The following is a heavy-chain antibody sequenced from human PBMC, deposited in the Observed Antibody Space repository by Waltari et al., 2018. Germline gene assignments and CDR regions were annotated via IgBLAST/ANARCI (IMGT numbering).Heavy chain of an antibody. CDR1: GDSVSSNSAA. CDR2: TYYRSKWYN. J-gene: IGHJ6*02. V-gene: IGHV6-1*01. D-gene: IGHD3-10*01. Sequence: QVQLQQSGPGLVKPSQTLSLTCAISGDSVSSNSAAWHCIRQSPSRGLEWLGRTYYRSKWYNDYAVSVKSRITINPDTSKNQFSLQLNSVTPEDTAVYYCARDQTTNLWFGEFSPWYYGMDVWGQGTTVTVSS. CDR3: ARDQTTNLWFGEFSPWYYGMDV.